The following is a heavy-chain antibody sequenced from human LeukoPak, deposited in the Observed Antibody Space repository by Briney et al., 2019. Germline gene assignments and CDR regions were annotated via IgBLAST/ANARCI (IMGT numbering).Heavy chain of an antibody. CDR1: GYTFTSCG. CDR3: ARDTNGNMITFGGVIVPKYFDY. D-gene: IGHD3-16*02. V-gene: IGHV1-18*01. Sequence: AAVKLSCTASGYTFTSCGITWWRHAPGQGLEWLGWISGYNGNTNYAQNLQDRLTMTTDTSTNTANMELRSLGSDDTGVYYCARDTNGNMITFGGVIVPKYFDYWGQGALVTVSS. J-gene: IGHJ4*02. CDR2: ISGYNGNT.